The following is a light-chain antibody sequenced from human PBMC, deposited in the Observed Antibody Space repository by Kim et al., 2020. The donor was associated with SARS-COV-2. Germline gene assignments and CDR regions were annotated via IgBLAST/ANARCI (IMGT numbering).Light chain of an antibody. Sequence: ASVGDRLTITCRASQGITNYLAWYQQKPGKAPKLLIYAASALESGVPSRFSGSGSGTDFTLTISSLQPEDVGTYYCQKYNSAPWTFGQGTKVDIK. CDR3: QKYNSAPWT. CDR1: QGITNY. J-gene: IGKJ1*01. V-gene: IGKV1-27*01. CDR2: AAS.